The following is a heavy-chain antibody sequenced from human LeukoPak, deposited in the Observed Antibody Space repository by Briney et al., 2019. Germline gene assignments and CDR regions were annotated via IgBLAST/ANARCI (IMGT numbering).Heavy chain of an antibody. V-gene: IGHV4-59*01. CDR1: GGSMSSYY. Sequence: SETLSLTCTVSGGSMSSYYWSWVRQPPGKGLEWIGHIYYSGSTNYNPSLKSRLTISVDTSKNQFSLKLNSVTAADTAVYYCAKGSRGYCSSTSCYVDYWGQGALVTVSS. CDR2: IYYSGST. J-gene: IGHJ4*02. D-gene: IGHD2-2*01. CDR3: AKGSRGYCSSTSCYVDY.